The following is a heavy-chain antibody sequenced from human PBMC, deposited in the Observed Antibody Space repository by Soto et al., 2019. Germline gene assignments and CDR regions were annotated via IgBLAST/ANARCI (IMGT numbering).Heavy chain of an antibody. V-gene: IGHV4-4*02. CDR3: VRLNGDYVAFDS. Sequence: SETLSLTCSVSGGSVTSSHWWSWVRQSPGKGLEWIGEMFHGGSITYNPSLQSRVTISLDKSRNQFSLRLTSLTAADTAMYFCVRLNGDYVAFDSWRQGTQVSVS. D-gene: IGHD4-17*01. J-gene: IGHJ4*02. CDR2: MFHGGSI. CDR1: GGSVTSSHW.